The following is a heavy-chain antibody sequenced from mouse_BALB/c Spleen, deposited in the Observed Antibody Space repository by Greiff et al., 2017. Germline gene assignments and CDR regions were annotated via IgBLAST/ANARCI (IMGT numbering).Heavy chain of an antibody. J-gene: IGHJ4*01. CDR1: GYAFSSYW. CDR2: IYPGDGDT. V-gene: IGHV1-80*01. CDR3: ARRGAMDY. Sequence: QVHVKQSGAELVRPGSSVKISCKASGYAFSSYWMNWVKQRPGQGLEWIGQIYPGDGDTNYNGKFKGKATLTADKSSSTAYMQLSSLTSEDSAVYFCARRGAMDYWGQGTSVTVSS.